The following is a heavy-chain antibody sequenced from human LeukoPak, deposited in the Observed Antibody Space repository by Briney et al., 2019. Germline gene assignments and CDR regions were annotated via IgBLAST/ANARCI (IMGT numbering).Heavy chain of an antibody. CDR2: IKQDGSEK. Sequence: PGGSLRLSCAASGFTFSSYWMSWVRQAPGKGLEWVANIKQDGSEKYYVDSVKGRFTISRDNAKNSLYLQMNSLRAEDTAVYYCANSRDYYGSGSYYGYWGQGTLVTVSS. V-gene: IGHV3-7*01. D-gene: IGHD3-10*01. CDR1: GFTFSSYW. J-gene: IGHJ4*02. CDR3: ANSRDYYGSGSYYGY.